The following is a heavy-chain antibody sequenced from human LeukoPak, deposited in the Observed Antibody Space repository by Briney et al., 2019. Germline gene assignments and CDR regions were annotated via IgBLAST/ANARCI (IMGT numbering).Heavy chain of an antibody. CDR3: TTVTWFDP. J-gene: IGHJ5*02. CDR2: IYSGGST. Sequence: GGSLRLSCAASGFTVGSNYMSWVRQAPGKGLEWVSVIYSGGSTYYADSVKGRFTISRDNSKNTLYLQMNSLRAEDTAVYYCTTVTWFDPWGQGTLVAVSS. CDR1: GFTVGSNY. V-gene: IGHV3-53*01.